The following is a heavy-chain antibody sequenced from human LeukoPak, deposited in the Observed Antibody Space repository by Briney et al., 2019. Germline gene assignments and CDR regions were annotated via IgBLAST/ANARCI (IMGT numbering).Heavy chain of an antibody. CDR1: GYTFNRHG. V-gene: IGHV1-18*01. J-gene: IGHJ4*02. Sequence: ASVKVSCTASGYTFNRHGISWARQAPGQGLEWMGWISAYNGDTKYSQKFQGRVTLTIDTSTSTAHMELRSLTSDDTAMYYCARDPSNTSGWYIYFDYWGQGTLVTVSS. CDR3: ARDPSNTSGWYIYFDY. D-gene: IGHD6-19*01. CDR2: ISAYNGDT.